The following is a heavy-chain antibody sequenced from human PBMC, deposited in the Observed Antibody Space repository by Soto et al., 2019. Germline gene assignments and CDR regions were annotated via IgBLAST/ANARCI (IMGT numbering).Heavy chain of an antibody. V-gene: IGHV4-59*12. D-gene: IGHD6-13*01. CDR2: IYHSGST. Sequence: SETLSFTCTVSGGSISSYYWSWIRQPPGKGLEWIGYIYHSGSTYYNPSLKSRVTISVDRSKNQFSLKLSSVTAADTAVYYCARARIAAAGIRDFDYWGQGTLVTVSS. CDR3: ARARIAAAGIRDFDY. CDR1: GGSISSYY. J-gene: IGHJ4*02.